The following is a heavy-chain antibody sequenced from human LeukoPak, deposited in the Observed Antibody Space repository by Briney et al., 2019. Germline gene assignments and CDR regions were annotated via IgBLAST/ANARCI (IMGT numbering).Heavy chain of an antibody. V-gene: IGHV4-31*03. CDR1: GGSISSGGYY. CDR2: IYYSGST. D-gene: IGHD6-19*01. J-gene: IGHJ4*02. CDR3: ARAETPYSSGWYVFDY. Sequence: PSETLSLTCTVSGGSISSGGYYWSWIRQHPGKGLEWIGYIYYSGSTYYNPSLKSRVTISVDTSKNQFSLKLSSVTAADTAVYYCARAETPYSSGWYVFDYWGQGTLVTVSS.